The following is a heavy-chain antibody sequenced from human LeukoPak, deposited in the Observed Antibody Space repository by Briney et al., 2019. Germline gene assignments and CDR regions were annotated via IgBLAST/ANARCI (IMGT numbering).Heavy chain of an antibody. CDR3: ARDRRTVITRGDFDG. CDR2: ISSSSSTI. Sequence: AGSLSLSCAASGFSFSSYSMNWVRQPPGKGLEWVSYISSSSSTIYYAASVKGRFTISRDNAKNSLYLQMNSLRAEDTAVYYCARDRRTVITRGDFDGWGQGTLVTVSS. CDR1: GFSFSSYS. J-gene: IGHJ4*02. D-gene: IGHD4-17*01. V-gene: IGHV3-48*04.